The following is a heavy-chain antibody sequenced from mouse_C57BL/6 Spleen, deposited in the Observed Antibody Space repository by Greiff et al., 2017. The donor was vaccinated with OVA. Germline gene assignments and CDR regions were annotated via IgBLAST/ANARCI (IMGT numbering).Heavy chain of an antibody. CDR1: GYTFTDYY. J-gene: IGHJ2*01. CDR2: IYPGSGNT. D-gene: IGHD2-3*01. CDR3: ARYYDGYGDY. Sequence: QVQLQQSGAELVRPGASVKLSCKASGYTFTDYYINWVKQRPGQGLEWIARIYPGSGNTYYNEKFKGKATLTAEKSSSTAYMQLSSLTSEDSAVYFGARYYDGYGDYWGQGTTLTVSS. V-gene: IGHV1-76*01.